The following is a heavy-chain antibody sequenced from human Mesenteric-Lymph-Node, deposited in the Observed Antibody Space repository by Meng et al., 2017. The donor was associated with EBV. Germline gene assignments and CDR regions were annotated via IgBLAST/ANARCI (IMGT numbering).Heavy chain of an antibody. J-gene: IGHJ1*01. CDR1: GGSYSVNDW. Sequence: VQLQASGPGLGMPTVNLSLTCTFTGGSYSVNDWWTWCRQPPGKGLEWIGEIFHTGSTNYNPSLKSRVTMSVDKSKHLFSLTLNSVIAADTAVYYCASHTTYSTTGYLFLQHWGQGTLVTVSS. CDR2: IFHTGST. D-gene: IGHD3-9*01. V-gene: IGHV4-4*02. CDR3: ASHTTYSTTGYLFLQH.